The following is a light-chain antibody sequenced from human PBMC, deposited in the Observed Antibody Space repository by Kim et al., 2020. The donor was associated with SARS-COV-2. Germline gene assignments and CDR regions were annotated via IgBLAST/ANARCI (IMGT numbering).Light chain of an antibody. CDR2: GAS. CDR1: RGIYYY. CDR3: QHGGHWPT. J-gene: IGKJ4*02. V-gene: IGKV3-11*01. Sequence: SSSAGEGATPSRAVRRGIYYYLSWYQHTAEEAPSLIIYGASNRAAVLSPRFSGAGSGEDFTIAISLQQPEDSADYYCQHGGHWPTFGEGTKVDIK.